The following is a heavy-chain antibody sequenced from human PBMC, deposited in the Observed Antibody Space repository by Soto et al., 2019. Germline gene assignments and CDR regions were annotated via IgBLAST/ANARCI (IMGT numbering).Heavy chain of an antibody. J-gene: IGHJ4*02. CDR3: ARISDSSGPTIDY. D-gene: IGHD6-19*01. Sequence: SGPTLVNPTETLTLTCTVSRFSLSNARMGVSWIRQPPGKALEWLAHIFSNDEKSYSTSLKSRLTISKDTSKSQVVLTMTNMDPVDTATYYCARISDSSGPTIDYWGQGTLVTVSS. V-gene: IGHV2-26*01. CDR1: RFSLSNARMG. CDR2: IFSNDEK.